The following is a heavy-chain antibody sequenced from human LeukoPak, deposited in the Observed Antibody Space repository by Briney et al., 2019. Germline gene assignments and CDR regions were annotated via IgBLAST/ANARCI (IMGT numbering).Heavy chain of an antibody. D-gene: IGHD6-13*01. CDR3: LSVGSSARGDY. Sequence: GGSLRLSCAASGFPFSSYGMHWVRQSPGKGLEWVAAISDDGSNKYFAGSVKGRFTISRDNSKNTLFVQMDRLRTEDTAVYYCLSVGSSARGDYWGQGTLVIVSS. CDR2: ISDDGSNK. V-gene: IGHV3-30*03. CDR1: GFPFSSYG. J-gene: IGHJ4*02.